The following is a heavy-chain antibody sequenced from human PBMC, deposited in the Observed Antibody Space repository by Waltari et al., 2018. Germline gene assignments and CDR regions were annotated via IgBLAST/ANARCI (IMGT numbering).Heavy chain of an antibody. Sequence: EVQLVESGGGLIQPGGSLRLSCAASGFTVSSNYMSWVRQAPGKGLVWVSVIYLGGSTYYPDSVKGRFTISRDNSKNTLYLQMNSLRAEDTAVYYCAREYYDSSGIDIWGQGTMVTVSS. CDR2: IYLGGST. J-gene: IGHJ3*02. V-gene: IGHV3-53*01. CDR3: AREYYDSSGIDI. CDR1: GFTVSSNY. D-gene: IGHD3-22*01.